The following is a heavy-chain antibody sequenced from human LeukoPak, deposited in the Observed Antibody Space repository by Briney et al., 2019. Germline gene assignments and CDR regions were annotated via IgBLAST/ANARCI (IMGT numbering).Heavy chain of an antibody. CDR1: GFTFSTYW. CDR3: ARSPRGYSYGEH. V-gene: IGHV3-74*01. J-gene: IGHJ4*02. Sequence: GGSLRLSCAASGFTFSTYWMHWVRQAPGKGLVWLSRVDNDGSGTSYADSVKGRFTISRDNGKNILFLQMDSLRAEDTAVYFCARSPRGYSYGEHWGQGTPVTVSS. D-gene: IGHD5-18*01. CDR2: VDNDGSGT.